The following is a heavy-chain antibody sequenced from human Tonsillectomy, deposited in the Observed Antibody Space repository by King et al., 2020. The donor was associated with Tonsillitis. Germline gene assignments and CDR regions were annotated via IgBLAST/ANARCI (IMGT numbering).Heavy chain of an antibody. V-gene: IGHV3-23*04. J-gene: IGHJ4*02. Sequence: VKLVESGGGLVQPGGSLRLSCAASGFTFSSYAMSWVRQAPGKGLEWVSAISGSGGSTYYADSVKGRFTVSRDNSKNTLYLQMNSLRAEDTAVYYCAKDLRPWLVHFYFDYWGQGTLVTVSS. CDR2: ISGSGGST. CDR3: AKDLRPWLVHFYFDY. D-gene: IGHD6-19*01. CDR1: GFTFSSYA.